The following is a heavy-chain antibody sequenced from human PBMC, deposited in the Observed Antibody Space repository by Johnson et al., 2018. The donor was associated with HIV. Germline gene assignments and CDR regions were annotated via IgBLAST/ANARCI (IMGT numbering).Heavy chain of an antibody. CDR1: GFTFSSYA. Sequence: QMQLVESGGGVVQPGRSLRLSCAASGFTFSSYAMHWVRQAPGKGLEWVSVIYSGGSTYYADSVKGRFTISRDNSKNTLYLQMNSLRAEDTAVYYCAKDSRYSYGPDAFDIWGQGTMVTVSS. CDR2: IYSGGST. CDR3: AKDSRYSYGPDAFDI. V-gene: IGHV3-NL1*01. D-gene: IGHD5-18*01. J-gene: IGHJ3*02.